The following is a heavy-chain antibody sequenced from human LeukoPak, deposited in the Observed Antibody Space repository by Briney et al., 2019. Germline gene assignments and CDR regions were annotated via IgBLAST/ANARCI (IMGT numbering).Heavy chain of an antibody. CDR1: GFTLSSYS. J-gene: IGHJ4*02. CDR3: ARGDRSAWFGELSDY. CDR2: FSSSSSTI. D-gene: IGHD3-10*01. Sequence: GGPLRLSWAPSGFTLSSYSMNGVRRAPGKGLEGVSYFSSSSSTIYYADSVKGRFTISRDNAKNSLYLQMNSLRAEDTAVYYCARGDRSAWFGELSDYWGQGTLVTVSS. V-gene: IGHV3-48*01.